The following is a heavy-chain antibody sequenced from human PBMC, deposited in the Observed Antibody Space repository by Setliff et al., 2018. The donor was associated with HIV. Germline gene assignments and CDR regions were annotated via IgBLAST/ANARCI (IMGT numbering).Heavy chain of an antibody. CDR2: ISSSSSTI. V-gene: IGHV3-48*01. J-gene: IGHJ4*02. CDR1: GFTLSDYW. CDR3: ARDYYDSSGYYDY. D-gene: IGHD3-22*01. Sequence: PGGSLRLSCAASGFTLSDYWMHWVRQAPGKGLEWVSYISSSSSTIYYADSVKGRFTISRDNAKNSLYLQMNSLRAEDTAVYYCARDYYDSSGYYDYWGQGTLVTVSS.